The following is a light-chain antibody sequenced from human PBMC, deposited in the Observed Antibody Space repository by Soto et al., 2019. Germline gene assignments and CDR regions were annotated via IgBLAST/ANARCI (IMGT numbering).Light chain of an antibody. V-gene: IGLV2-23*02. CDR2: EVT. CDR1: SSDVGSYDY. CDR3: CAYAGSSILV. J-gene: IGLJ2*01. Sequence: QSALTQPASVSGSPGQAITISCTGTSSDVGSYDYVSWYQQHPGKAPKLTLYEVTKRPPGVSNRFSGSKSGNTASLTISGLQADDEADYYCCAYAGSSILVFGGGTKVTVL.